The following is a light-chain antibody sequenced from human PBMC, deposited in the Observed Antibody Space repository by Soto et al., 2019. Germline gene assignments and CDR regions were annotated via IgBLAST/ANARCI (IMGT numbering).Light chain of an antibody. V-gene: IGLV2-14*01. J-gene: IGLJ1*01. CDR3: SSYTSSTTYV. Sequence: QPASVSGSPGQSIAISCTGTTSDVGAYNYVSWYQQHPGKTPKLMIYQVSNRPSGVSNRFSGSKSGNTASLTISGLQAEDEADYYCSSYTSSTTYVFGTGTKVTVL. CDR2: QVS. CDR1: TSDVGAYNY.